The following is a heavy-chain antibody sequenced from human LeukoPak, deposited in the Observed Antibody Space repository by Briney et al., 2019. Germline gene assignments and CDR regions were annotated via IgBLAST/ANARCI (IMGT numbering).Heavy chain of an antibody. Sequence: GGSLRLSCAASGFTISSNYITWVRQAPGRGLQWVSVIYSDGSTFYADSVKGRFTISRDSSKNTLYLQMDSLRAEDTAVYYCARDHRIGGCWGQGTMVTVSS. D-gene: IGHD3-16*01. V-gene: IGHV3-53*01. CDR2: IYSDGST. CDR1: GFTISSNY. CDR3: ARDHRIGGC. J-gene: IGHJ4*02.